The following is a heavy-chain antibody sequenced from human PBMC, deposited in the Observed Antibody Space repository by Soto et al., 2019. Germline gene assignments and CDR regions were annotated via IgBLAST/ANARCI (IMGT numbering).Heavy chain of an antibody. CDR2: INGDGSST. D-gene: IGHD3-3*01. CDR3: ARAFYDFWSGYLWFDP. J-gene: IGHJ5*02. V-gene: IGHV3-74*01. CDR1: GFTFSSYW. Sequence: GGSLRLSCAASGFTFSSYWMHWVRQAPGKGLVWVSRINGDGSSTSYADSVKGRFTISRDNAKNTLYLQMNSLRAEDTAVYYCARAFYDFWSGYLWFDPWGQGTLVTVS.